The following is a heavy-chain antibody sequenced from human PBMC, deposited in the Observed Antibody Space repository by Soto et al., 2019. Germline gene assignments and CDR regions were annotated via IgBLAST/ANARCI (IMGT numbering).Heavy chain of an antibody. CDR2: ISGFNGNT. Sequence: ASVKVSCKASGYTFTNYGISWVRQAPGQGLEWMGWISGFNGNTNYVQKFQGRVTMTTDTSTSTAYMELRSLRSDDTAVYYCARDLTGDCSSTSCQYYGHLDYWGQGTLVTVSS. CDR1: GYTFTNYG. J-gene: IGHJ4*02. D-gene: IGHD2-2*01. CDR3: ARDLTGDCSSTSCQYYGHLDY. V-gene: IGHV1-18*01.